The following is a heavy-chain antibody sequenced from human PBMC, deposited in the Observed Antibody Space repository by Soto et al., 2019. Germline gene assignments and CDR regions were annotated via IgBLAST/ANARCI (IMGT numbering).Heavy chain of an antibody. CDR2: IYYSGST. V-gene: IGHV4-31*03. CDR3: ARGGLGYCSGGSCYSAGLSRYYYGMDV. CDR1: GGSISSGGYY. J-gene: IGHJ6*02. Sequence: SETLSLTCTVSGGSISSGGYYWSWIRQHPGKGLEWIGYIYYSGSTYYNPSLKSRVTISVDTSKNQFSLKLSSVTAADTAVYYCARGGLGYCSGGSCYSAGLSRYYYGMDVWGQGTTGTVSS. D-gene: IGHD2-15*01.